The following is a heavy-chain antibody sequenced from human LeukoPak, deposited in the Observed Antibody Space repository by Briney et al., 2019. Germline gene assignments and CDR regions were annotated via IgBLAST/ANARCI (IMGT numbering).Heavy chain of an antibody. CDR3: ARDSKSSGSIDY. CDR1: GFTFSSHG. J-gene: IGHJ4*02. V-gene: IGHV3-23*01. D-gene: IGHD3-22*01. Sequence: PGGSLRLSCVASGFTFSSHGMSWVRQAPGKGLEWVSFISGIDFRTYYADSVKGRFTISRDNSKNTLYLQMNSLRAEDTAVYYCARDSKSSGSIDYWGQGTLVTVSS. CDR2: ISGIDFRT.